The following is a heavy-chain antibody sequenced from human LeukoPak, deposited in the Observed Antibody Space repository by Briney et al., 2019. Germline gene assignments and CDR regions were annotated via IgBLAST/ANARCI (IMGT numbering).Heavy chain of an antibody. V-gene: IGHV4-34*01. CDR1: GGSFSGYY. D-gene: IGHD3-16*01. CDR3: ARYYAPRRYDWFDP. Sequence: PAETLSLTCAVYGGSFSGYYWSWIRQPPGKGLEWIGEINDSGSTNYNPSLKSRVTISVDTSKNQFSLQLSSVTAADTAVYYCARYYAPRRYDWFDPWGQGTLVTVSS. J-gene: IGHJ5*02. CDR2: INDSGST.